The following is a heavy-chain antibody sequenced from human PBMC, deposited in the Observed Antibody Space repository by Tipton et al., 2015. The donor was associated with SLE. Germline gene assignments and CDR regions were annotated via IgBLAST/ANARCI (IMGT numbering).Heavy chain of an antibody. CDR2: ITNSGNT. CDR1: GGSINTDRYF. CDR3: ARHDTNYGRNWFDP. J-gene: IGHJ5*02. D-gene: IGHD2-8*01. Sequence: GLVKPSETLSLTCTVSGGSINTDRYFWGWIRQPPGKGPAWIGRITNSGNTYYTPSFQSRVTMSVDTSKNHFSLKLSSVTAADTAVYYCARHDTNYGRNWFDPWGQGTLVTVSS. V-gene: IGHV4-39*01.